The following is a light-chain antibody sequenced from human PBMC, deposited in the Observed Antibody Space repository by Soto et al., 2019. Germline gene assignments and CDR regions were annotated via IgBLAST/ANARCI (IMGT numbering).Light chain of an antibody. J-gene: IGKJ1*01. Sequence: EIVMTQSPATLSVSPGDRATLSCRASQSVSIKLAWYQQKPGQAPRLLIYDASTLQTGVPSRFSGSGSGTDFILTISSLQPDDFATYYCQQSYSSPWTFGQGTKVDIK. V-gene: IGKV3-15*01. CDR3: QQSYSSPWT. CDR1: QSVSIK. CDR2: DAS.